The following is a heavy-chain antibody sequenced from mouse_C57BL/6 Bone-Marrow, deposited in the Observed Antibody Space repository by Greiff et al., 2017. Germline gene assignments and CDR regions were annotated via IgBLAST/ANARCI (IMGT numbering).Heavy chain of an antibody. Sequence: QVQLQQSGPELVKPGASVKISCKASGYSFTSYYIHWVKQRPGQGLEWIGWIYPGSGNTKYNEKFKGKATLTADTSSSTAYLQLSSLTSEDSAVYYCVYYDYDYYAIDYWGQGTSVTVSS. CDR2: IYPGSGNT. CDR3: VYYDYDYYAIDY. V-gene: IGHV1-66*01. J-gene: IGHJ4*01. CDR1: GYSFTSYY. D-gene: IGHD2-4*01.